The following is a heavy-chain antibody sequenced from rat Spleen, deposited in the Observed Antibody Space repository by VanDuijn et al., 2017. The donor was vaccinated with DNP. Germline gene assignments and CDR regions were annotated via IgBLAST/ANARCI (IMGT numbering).Heavy chain of an antibody. J-gene: IGHJ2*01. Sequence: EVQLVESGGGLVQPGRSLKLSCAASGFTFSDYYMAWVRQAPTKGLEWVAYIGSDGYAPYYGDSVKGRLTISRDNAKSTLYLQMNSLRSEDMATYYCIRWNSGHFDYWGQGVMVTVSS. D-gene: IGHD4-3*01. CDR3: IRWNSGHFDY. CDR2: IGSDGYAP. V-gene: IGHV5-22*01. CDR1: GFTFSDYY.